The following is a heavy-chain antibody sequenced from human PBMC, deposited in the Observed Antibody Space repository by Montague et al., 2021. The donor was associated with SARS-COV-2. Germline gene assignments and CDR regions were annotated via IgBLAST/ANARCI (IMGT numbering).Heavy chain of an antibody. D-gene: IGHD2-15*01. CDR3: AREGAVVVARRTFDI. CDR1: GGSISSRSYY. V-gene: IGHV4-39*07. CDR2: IYYSGNT. J-gene: IGHJ3*02. Sequence: SETLSLTCTISGGSISSRSYYWGWIRQPPGKGLEWIGGIYYSGNTYYNPSLKSRVTISVDPSKNQFSLKLTSVTAADTAVYFCAREGAVVVARRTFDIWGQGTMVTVSS.